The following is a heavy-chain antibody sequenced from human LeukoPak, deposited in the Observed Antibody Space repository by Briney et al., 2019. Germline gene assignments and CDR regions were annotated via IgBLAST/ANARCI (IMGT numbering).Heavy chain of an antibody. CDR1: GGSISSGSYY. CDR3: ARGTWRYYFDY. D-gene: IGHD3-3*01. J-gene: IGHJ4*02. V-gene: IGHV4-61*02. CDR2: IYTSGST. Sequence: PSQTLSLTCTVSGGSISSGSYYWSWIRQPAGEGLEWIGRIYTSGSTNYNPSLKSRVTISVDTSKNQFSLKLSSVTAADTAVYYCARGTWRYYFDYWGQGTLVTVSS.